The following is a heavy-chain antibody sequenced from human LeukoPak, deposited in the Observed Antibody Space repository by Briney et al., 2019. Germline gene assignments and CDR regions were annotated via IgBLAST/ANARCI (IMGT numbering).Heavy chain of an antibody. D-gene: IGHD3-3*01. CDR2: IYTSGST. Sequence: SETLSLTCTVSGGSISSYYWSWIRQPAGKGLEWIGRIYTSGSTNYNPYLKSRVTMSVDTSKNQFSLKLSSVTAADTAVYYCARSPHYDFWSGYFPWGQGTLVTVSS. CDR3: ARSPHYDFWSGYFP. CDR1: GGSISSYY. J-gene: IGHJ5*02. V-gene: IGHV4-4*07.